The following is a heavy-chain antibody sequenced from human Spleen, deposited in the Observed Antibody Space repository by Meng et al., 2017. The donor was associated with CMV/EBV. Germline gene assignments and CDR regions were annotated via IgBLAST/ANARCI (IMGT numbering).Heavy chain of an antibody. CDR1: GFTFSDYA. J-gene: IGHJ4*02. D-gene: IGHD3-10*01. V-gene: IGHV3-23*01. CDR3: AKAPVRGVIKTPLDY. Sequence: SGFTFSDYAMSWVRQAPGKGLEWVSAISGSGGSTYYADSVKGRFTISRDNSKNTLYLQMNSLRAEDTAVYYCAKAPVRGVIKTPLDYWGQGTLVTVSS. CDR2: ISGSGGST.